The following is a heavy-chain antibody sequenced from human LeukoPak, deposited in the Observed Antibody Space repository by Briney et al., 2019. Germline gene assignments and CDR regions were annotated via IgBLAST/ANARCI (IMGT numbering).Heavy chain of an antibody. CDR1: GYTFTSYY. CDR2: INPSGGST. J-gene: IGHJ4*02. V-gene: IGHV1-46*01. Sequence: ASVKVSRKASGYTFTSYYMHWVRQAPGQGLEWMGIINPSGGSTSYAQKFQGRVTMTRDTSTSTVYMELSSLRSEDTAVYYCARGGGGEQQTWDFDYWGQGTLVTVSS. D-gene: IGHD6-13*01. CDR3: ARGGGGEQQTWDFDY.